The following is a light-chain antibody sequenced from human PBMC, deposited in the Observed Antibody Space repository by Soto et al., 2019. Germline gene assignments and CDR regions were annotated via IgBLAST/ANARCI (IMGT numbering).Light chain of an antibody. V-gene: IGLV1-36*01. CDR1: SFNIANKA. CDR2: YDD. Sequence: QSVLTQPPSVSEAPGRRVTISCSGISFNIANKAVNWYQQLPGKAPQLLIYYDDMLSSGVSNRFSGSKSVNAASLTISGLQAEDEADYYCCSYTGSDTWVFGGGTKVTVL. J-gene: IGLJ3*02. CDR3: CSYTGSDTWV.